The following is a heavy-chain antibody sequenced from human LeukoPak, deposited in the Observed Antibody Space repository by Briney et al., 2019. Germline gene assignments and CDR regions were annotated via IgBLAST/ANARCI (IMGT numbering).Heavy chain of an antibody. Sequence: SETLSLTCTVSGYSISSGYYWGWIRQPPGKGLEWIGSIYHSGSTYYNPSLKSRVTISVDTSKNQFSLKLSSLTAADTAAYYCARRGVGATFYYYYYMDVWGKGTTVTISS. CDR1: GYSISSGYY. J-gene: IGHJ6*03. CDR2: IYHSGST. CDR3: ARRGVGATFYYYYYMDV. V-gene: IGHV4-38-2*02. D-gene: IGHD1-26*01.